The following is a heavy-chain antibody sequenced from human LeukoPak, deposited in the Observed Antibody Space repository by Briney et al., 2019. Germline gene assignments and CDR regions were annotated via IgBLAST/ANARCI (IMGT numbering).Heavy chain of an antibody. CDR3: ARRVPVTASYYYYYMDV. Sequence: PGGSLRLSCAASGFTLSSFYMNWVRQAPGKGLEWVSYISKSSSDKYYGDSVKGRFTISRDNAKNSLYLQMTSLRADDTAVYYCARRVPVTASYYYYYMDVWGKGTTVIVYS. CDR2: ISKSSSDK. D-gene: IGHD2-21*02. CDR1: GFTLSSFY. J-gene: IGHJ6*03. V-gene: IGHV3-21*01.